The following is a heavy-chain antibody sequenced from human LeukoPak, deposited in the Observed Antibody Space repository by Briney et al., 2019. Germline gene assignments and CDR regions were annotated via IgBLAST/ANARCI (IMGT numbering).Heavy chain of an antibody. D-gene: IGHD1-7*01. CDR1: GGTFGIYG. CDR3: ARGATGTTFYHRLDP. CDR2: IIPTYRTP. Sequence: SVKVSCKASGGTFGIYGMSWVRQAPGQGLEWMGVIIPTYRTPTYAERFQGRVTITTDDSTSTVYMEVSSLTSEDTAVYYCARGATGTTFYHRLDPWGQGTLVTVSS. J-gene: IGHJ5*02. V-gene: IGHV1-69*05.